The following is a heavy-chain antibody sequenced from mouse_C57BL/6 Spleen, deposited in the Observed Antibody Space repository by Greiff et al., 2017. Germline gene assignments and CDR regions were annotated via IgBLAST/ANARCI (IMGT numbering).Heavy chain of an antibody. V-gene: IGHV1-4*01. CDR3: AKFITTVVYHFDY. CDR1: GYTFTSYT. D-gene: IGHD1-1*01. Sequence: QVQLQQSGAELVKPGASVKMSCKASGYTFTSYTMHWVKQRPGQGLEWIGYINPSSGYTKYNQKFKDKATLTADKSSSTAYMQLSSLTSEDSAVYYCAKFITTVVYHFDYWGQGTTLTVSS. CDR2: INPSSGYT. J-gene: IGHJ2*01.